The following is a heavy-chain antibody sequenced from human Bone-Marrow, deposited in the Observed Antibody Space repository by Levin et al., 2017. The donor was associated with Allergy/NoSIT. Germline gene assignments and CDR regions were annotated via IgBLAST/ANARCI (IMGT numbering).Heavy chain of an antibody. V-gene: IGHV3-23*01. CDR2: ISGSGGST. CDR1: GFTFSSYA. J-gene: IGHJ4*02. Sequence: PGGSLRLSCAASGFTFSSYAMSWVRQAPGKGLEWVSAISGSGGSTYYADSVKGRFTISRDNSKNTLYLQMNSLRAEDTAVYYCAKDVDYDFWSGYYVDYWGQGTLVTVSS. D-gene: IGHD3-3*01. CDR3: AKDVDYDFWSGYYVDY.